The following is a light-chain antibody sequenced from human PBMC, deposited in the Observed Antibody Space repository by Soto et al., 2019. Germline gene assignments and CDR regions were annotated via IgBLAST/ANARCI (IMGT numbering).Light chain of an antibody. V-gene: IGKV1-5*01. CDR3: QQCNTPFT. CDR2: DAS. J-gene: IGKJ4*01. CDR1: QGIGSR. Sequence: DIQMTQSPSTLSASVGDRVTITCRASQGIGSRLAWYQQKPDEAPKLLIYDASSLESGVPLRFGGSGSGTDFTLIISSLQPNDFATYYCQQCNTPFTFGGGTKVDIK.